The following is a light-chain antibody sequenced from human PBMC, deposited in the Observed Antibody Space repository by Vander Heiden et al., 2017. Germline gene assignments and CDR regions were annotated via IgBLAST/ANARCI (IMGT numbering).Light chain of an antibody. V-gene: IGLV3-25*03. CDR1: ALPTQY. Sequence: YELPQPPSLSFSPGQTARITCSGHALPTQYSYWYQQKPGLAPVMLIYSDSERPSGIPGRFSASKSGTTVTLTISPVQAEDEADYYCQSADSSGTFVVFGGGTKLTVL. J-gene: IGLJ2*01. CDR2: SDS. CDR3: QSADSSGTFVV.